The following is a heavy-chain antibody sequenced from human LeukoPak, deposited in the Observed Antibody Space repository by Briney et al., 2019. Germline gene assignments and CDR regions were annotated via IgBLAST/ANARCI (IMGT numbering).Heavy chain of an antibody. CDR3: ARTIACYSSSPYY. D-gene: IGHD6-13*01. Sequence: SETLSLTCAVYGGSFSGYYWSWIRQPPGKGLEWIGEINHSGSTNYNPSLKSRVTISVDTSKNQFSLKLSSVTAADTAVYYCARTIACYSSSPYYWGQGTLVTVSS. CDR1: GGSFSGYY. V-gene: IGHV4-34*01. CDR2: INHSGST. J-gene: IGHJ4*02.